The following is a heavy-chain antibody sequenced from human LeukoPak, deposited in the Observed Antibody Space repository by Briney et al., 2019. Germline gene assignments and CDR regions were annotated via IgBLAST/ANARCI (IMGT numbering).Heavy chain of an antibody. Sequence: GGSLRLSCAASGFTFSDYSMNWVRQAPGKGLEWVSYISGSSGSIYYADSVKGRFTISRDNAQNSLYLQMNSLRDEDTAVYYCAKKKLTGYLNGYLVLWGRGTLLMVSS. CDR3: AKKKLTGYLNGYLVL. D-gene: IGHD3-9*01. J-gene: IGHJ2*01. CDR1: GFTFSDYS. CDR2: ISGSSGSI. V-gene: IGHV3-48*02.